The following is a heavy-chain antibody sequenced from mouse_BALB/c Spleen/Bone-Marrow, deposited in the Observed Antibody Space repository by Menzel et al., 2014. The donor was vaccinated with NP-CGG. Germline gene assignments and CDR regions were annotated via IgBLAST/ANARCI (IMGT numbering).Heavy chain of an antibody. D-gene: IGHD2-14*01. CDR2: ISDGGSYT. J-gene: IGHJ4*01. Sequence: EVQLVESGGGLVKPGGSLKLSCAASGFTFSDYYMYWVRQTPEKRQEWVAIISDGGSYTYYPDSVKGRFTISRDNAKNNLYLQMSSLKSDDTAMYYCARDRAYYRYDGYYYAMDYWGQGTSVTVSS. CDR1: GFTFSDYY. V-gene: IGHV5-4*02. CDR3: ARDRAYYRYDGYYYAMDY.